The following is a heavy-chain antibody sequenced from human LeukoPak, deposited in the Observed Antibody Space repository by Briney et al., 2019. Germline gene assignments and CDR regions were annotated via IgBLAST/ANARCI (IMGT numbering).Heavy chain of an antibody. D-gene: IGHD2-2*02. CDR2: INHSGST. J-gene: IGHJ6*03. Sequence: PSETLSLTCAVYGGSFSGYYWSWIRQPPGKGLERIGEINHSGSTNYNPSLKSRVTISVDTSKNQFSLKLSSVTAADTAVYYCARRLGYCSSTSCYTSYYYYYYMDVWGKGTTVTVSS. CDR3: ARRLGYCSSTSCYTSYYYYYYMDV. V-gene: IGHV4-34*01. CDR1: GGSFSGYY.